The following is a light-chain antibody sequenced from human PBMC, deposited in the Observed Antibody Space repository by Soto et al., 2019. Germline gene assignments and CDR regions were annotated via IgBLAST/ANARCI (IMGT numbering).Light chain of an antibody. Sequence: ILCTPRARTLALSAGMVAIRSGRASQSVGSYLAWYQQKPGQAPSLLIYDVSNRATGIPARFSGSGSGTDFTLTISSLQSEDFAVYYCQQHSNWPWTFGQGTKVDTK. CDR1: QSVGSY. J-gene: IGKJ1*01. CDR2: DVS. CDR3: QQHSNWPWT. V-gene: IGKV3-11*01.